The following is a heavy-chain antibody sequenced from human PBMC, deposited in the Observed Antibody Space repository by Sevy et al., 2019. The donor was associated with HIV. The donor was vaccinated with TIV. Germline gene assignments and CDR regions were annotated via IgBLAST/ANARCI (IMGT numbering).Heavy chain of an antibody. Sequence: GGSLRLSCTASGFTFGDYAMSWVRQAPGKGLEWVGFIRSKAYGGTTEYAASVKGRLTISRDDSKSIAYLQMNSLKTEDTAVYYCTRDLAATYSSSWTQDYWGQGTLVTVSS. D-gene: IGHD6-13*01. V-gene: IGHV3-49*04. J-gene: IGHJ4*02. CDR1: GFTFGDYA. CDR3: TRDLAATYSSSWTQDY. CDR2: IRSKAYGGTT.